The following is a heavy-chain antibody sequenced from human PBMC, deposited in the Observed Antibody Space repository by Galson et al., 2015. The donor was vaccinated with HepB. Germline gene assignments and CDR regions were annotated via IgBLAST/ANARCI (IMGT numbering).Heavy chain of an antibody. Sequence: SLRLSCAASGFTFSSYGMHWVRQAPGKGLEWVAIISYDGSNQYYGDSVKGRFTISRDNSKNTLYLEMNSLRAEDTAVYYCAKDRFRYFTYSYYGMDVWGQGTTVTVSS. V-gene: IGHV3-30*18. CDR1: GFTFSSYG. J-gene: IGHJ6*02. D-gene: IGHD3-9*01. CDR3: AKDRFRYFTYSYYGMDV. CDR2: ISYDGSNQ.